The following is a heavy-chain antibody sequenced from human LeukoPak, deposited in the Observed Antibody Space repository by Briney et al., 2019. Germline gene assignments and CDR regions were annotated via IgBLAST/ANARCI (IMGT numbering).Heavy chain of an antibody. Sequence: GGSLRLSCAASGFTFPNYAMSWVRQAPEKGLEWVSGISGSGGSTYYADSVKGRSTISRDNSKNTLYLQMNSLRAEDTAVYSCAKGHYDILTASDYWGQGTLVTVSS. V-gene: IGHV3-23*01. CDR1: GFTFPNYA. D-gene: IGHD3-9*01. CDR3: AKGHYDILTASDY. CDR2: ISGSGGST. J-gene: IGHJ4*02.